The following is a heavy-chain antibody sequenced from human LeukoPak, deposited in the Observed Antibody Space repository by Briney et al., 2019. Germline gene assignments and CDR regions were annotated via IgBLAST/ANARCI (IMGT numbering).Heavy chain of an antibody. CDR2: LSSSGSAF. CDR3: TKGPSGIAVAGSPKYFQH. D-gene: IGHD6-19*01. CDR1: GFTFRSYE. J-gene: IGHJ1*01. V-gene: IGHV3-48*03. Sequence: PGGSLRLSCEDSGFTFRSYEMNWVRQAPGKGLEWIAYLSSSGSAFSYADSVKGRFTISRDNAKNSLYLQMNSLRAEDTALYYCTKGPSGIAVAGSPKYFQHWGQGTLVTVSS.